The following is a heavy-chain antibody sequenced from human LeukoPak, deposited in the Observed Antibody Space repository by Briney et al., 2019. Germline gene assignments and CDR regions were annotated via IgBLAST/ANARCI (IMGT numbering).Heavy chain of an antibody. Sequence: SETLSLTCTVSGGSISSYYWSWIRQPAGKGLEWIGRIYTSGSTNYNPSLKSRVTMSVDTSKNQFSLKLSSVTAADTAVYYCARDYKQYSSGWQFDYWGQGTLVTVSS. CDR2: IYTSGST. V-gene: IGHV4-4*07. J-gene: IGHJ4*02. D-gene: IGHD6-19*01. CDR3: ARDYKQYSSGWQFDY. CDR1: GGSISSYY.